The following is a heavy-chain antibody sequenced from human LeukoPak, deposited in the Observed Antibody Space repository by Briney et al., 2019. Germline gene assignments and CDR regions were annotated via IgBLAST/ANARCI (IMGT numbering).Heavy chain of an antibody. Sequence: GGSLRLSCAASGFTISTYAMSWVRQAPGKGLEWVSAISDGFGSTYYADSVKGRFTISRDNSKNTLYLQMNSLRADDTAVYYCARACSGGSCYLVAFDIWGQGTMVTVSS. CDR2: ISDGFGST. D-gene: IGHD2-15*01. CDR1: GFTISTYA. J-gene: IGHJ3*02. V-gene: IGHV3-23*01. CDR3: ARACSGGSCYLVAFDI.